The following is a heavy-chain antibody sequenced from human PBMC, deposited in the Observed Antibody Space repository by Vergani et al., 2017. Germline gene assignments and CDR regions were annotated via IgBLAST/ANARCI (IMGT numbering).Heavy chain of an antibody. CDR3: ARASLRALVGYYYYMDV. CDR1: GDSITNGGFS. D-gene: IGHD3-16*02. CDR2: IFPSGNS. Sequence: QLQLQESGSGLVKPSQTLSLTCAVSGDSITNGGFSWNWIRQPPGKGPEWIGYIFPSGNSDYNPSLKNRVSISLDKSKNQFSLWVNSVTAPDTAVYFCARASLRALVGYYYYMDVWGKGKTVVVSS. V-gene: IGHV4-30-2*01. J-gene: IGHJ6*03.